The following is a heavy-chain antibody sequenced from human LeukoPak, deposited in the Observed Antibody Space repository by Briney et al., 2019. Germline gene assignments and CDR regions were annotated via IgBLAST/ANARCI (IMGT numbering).Heavy chain of an antibody. V-gene: IGHV3-30*18. CDR2: ISYDGSNK. CDR1: GFTFSSYG. Sequence: GGSLRLSCAASGFTFSSYGMHWVRQAPGKGLEWVAVISYDGSNKYYADSVKGRFTISRDNSKNTLYLQMNSLRAEDTAVYYCAKPFIAAAGTTNWFDPWGQGTLVTVSS. J-gene: IGHJ5*02. D-gene: IGHD6-13*01. CDR3: AKPFIAAAGTTNWFDP.